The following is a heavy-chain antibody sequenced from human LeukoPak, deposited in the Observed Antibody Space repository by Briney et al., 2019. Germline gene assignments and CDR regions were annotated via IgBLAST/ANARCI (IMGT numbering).Heavy chain of an antibody. CDR2: INSDGYSI. D-gene: IGHD6-19*01. V-gene: IGHV3-74*01. Sequence: GGSLRLSCAGTGFTFSAYWMHWVRQAPGKGLVWLARINSDGYSISYADSVKGRFTISRDNAKKTLYLQMNTLRAEDTAMYYCARAIAEAGTDSWGQGTLVTVSS. CDR3: ARAIAEAGTDS. CDR1: GFTFSAYW. J-gene: IGHJ4*02.